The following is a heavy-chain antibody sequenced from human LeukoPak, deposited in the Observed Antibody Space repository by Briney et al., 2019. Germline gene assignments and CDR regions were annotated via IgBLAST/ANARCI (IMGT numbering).Heavy chain of an antibody. CDR3: VRGGPSTWS. CDR1: GFSFSIHG. V-gene: IGHV3-74*01. CDR2: INHDGSDT. Sequence: GGSLRLSCAASGFSFSIHGMGWVRRAPGKGLEWVSRINHDGSDTIYADSVRGRFTISRDDAKNTLYLQMNNLRAEDTAVYYCVRGGPSTWSWGQGTLVTVSS. J-gene: IGHJ5*02. D-gene: IGHD2-15*01.